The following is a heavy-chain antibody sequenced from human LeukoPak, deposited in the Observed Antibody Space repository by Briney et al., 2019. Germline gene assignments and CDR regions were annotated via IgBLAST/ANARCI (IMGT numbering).Heavy chain of an antibody. J-gene: IGHJ4*02. CDR2: ISSTSDTYK. V-gene: IGHV3-21*01. D-gene: IGHD3-10*01. CDR3: ARGTTWSSLDFDY. Sequence: GGSLRLSCLASGSTFSTYNMHWVRQAPGKGLEWVSTISSTSDTYKYYANSVRGRFTISRDNAKNSLYLQMIGLRAEDTGIYFCARGTTWSSLDFDYWGQGTQVTVSS. CDR1: GSTFSTYN.